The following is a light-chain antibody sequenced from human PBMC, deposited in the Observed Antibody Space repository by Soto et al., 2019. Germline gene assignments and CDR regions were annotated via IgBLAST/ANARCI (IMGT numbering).Light chain of an antibody. CDR2: EVS. CDR3: ISYTSSSTLV. Sequence: QSALTQPASVSGSPGQSITISCTGTSSDVGAYIYVSWYQQHPGKAPKLMIYEVSNRPSGVSNRFSGSKSGNTASLTISGLQAEDEGEYYCISYTSSSTLVFGGGTKVTVL. J-gene: IGLJ2*01. V-gene: IGLV2-14*01. CDR1: SSDVGAYIY.